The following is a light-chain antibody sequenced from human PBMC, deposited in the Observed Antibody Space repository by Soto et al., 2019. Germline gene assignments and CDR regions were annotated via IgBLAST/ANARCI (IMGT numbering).Light chain of an antibody. V-gene: IGKV3-11*01. J-gene: IGKJ4*01. Sequence: EIVLTQSPATLSLSPGERATLSCRASQTVSSSLAWYQQKPGQAPRLLIYEVSNRATGIPARFSGSGSGEDFTLTISSLEPGDFALYYCQQHINLPLTFGGGTKV. CDR1: QTVSSS. CDR2: EVS. CDR3: QQHINLPLT.